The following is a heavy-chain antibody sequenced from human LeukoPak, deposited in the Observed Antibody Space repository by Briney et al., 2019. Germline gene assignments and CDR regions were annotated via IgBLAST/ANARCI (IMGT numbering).Heavy chain of an antibody. CDR2: IYYSGST. CDR1: GGSISSYY. Sequence: SETLSLTCTVSGGSISSYYWSWIRQPPGKGLEWIGYIYYSGSTNYNPSLKSRVTISVDTSKNQFSLKLSSVTAADTAVYYCARDVTVLRFLEYWFDPWGQGTLVTVSS. D-gene: IGHD3-3*01. J-gene: IGHJ5*02. V-gene: IGHV4-59*12. CDR3: ARDVTVLRFLEYWFDP.